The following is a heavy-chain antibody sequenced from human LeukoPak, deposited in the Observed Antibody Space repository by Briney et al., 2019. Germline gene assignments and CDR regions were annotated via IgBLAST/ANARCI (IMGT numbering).Heavy chain of an antibody. CDR1: GFTFSSYA. V-gene: IGHV3-23*01. J-gene: IGHJ6*03. Sequence: GGSLRLSCAASGFTFSSYAMSWVRQAPGKGLEWVSSISGSGGSTHYADSVKGRFTISRDNSKNTLYLQMNSLRAEDTAVYYCAKDARRFWSGYYYMDVWGKGTTVTVSS. D-gene: IGHD3-3*01. CDR3: AKDARRFWSGYYYMDV. CDR2: ISGSGGST.